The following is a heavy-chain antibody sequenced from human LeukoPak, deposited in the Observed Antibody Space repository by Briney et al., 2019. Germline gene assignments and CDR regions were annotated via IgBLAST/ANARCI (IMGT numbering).Heavy chain of an antibody. CDR1: GYTFTSYY. CDR2: INPSGGST. V-gene: IGHV1-46*01. D-gene: IGHD1-26*01. Sequence: ASVKVSCKASGYTFTSYYLHWVRQAPGQGLEWVGIINPSGGSTSYAQKFQDRVTMTRDTSTSTVYLELSSLRSEDTAMYYCARRGSYYNVADYWGQGTLVTVSP. CDR3: ARRGSYYNVADY. J-gene: IGHJ4*02.